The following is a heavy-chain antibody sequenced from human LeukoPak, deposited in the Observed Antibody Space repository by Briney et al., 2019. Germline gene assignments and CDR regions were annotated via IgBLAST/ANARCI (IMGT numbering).Heavy chain of an antibody. CDR2: IFNSDDTI. CDR3: ARVGYSSSWHSGSAFDI. Sequence: PGGFLRLSCAASGFTFSTYEMNWVRQAPGKGLEWVSYIFNSDDTIKYADSVKGRFTISRDNAQNSLYLQIDSLRAEDTAIYYCARVGYSSSWHSGSAFDIWGQGTMVTVSS. D-gene: IGHD6-13*01. J-gene: IGHJ3*02. V-gene: IGHV3-48*03. CDR1: GFTFSTYE.